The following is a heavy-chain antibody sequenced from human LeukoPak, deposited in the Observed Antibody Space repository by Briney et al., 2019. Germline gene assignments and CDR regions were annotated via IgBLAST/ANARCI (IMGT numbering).Heavy chain of an antibody. D-gene: IGHD1-1*01. CDR1: GYTFTSYY. Sequence: ASVKVSCKASGYTFTSYYMHWVRQAPGQGLEWMGWINPNSGGTNDGQKCQGRVTMTRDTSISTAYMELSRLRSDDTAVYYCARDWNDALGAFDIWGQGTMVTVSS. CDR2: INPNSGGT. J-gene: IGHJ3*02. CDR3: ARDWNDALGAFDI. V-gene: IGHV1-2*02.